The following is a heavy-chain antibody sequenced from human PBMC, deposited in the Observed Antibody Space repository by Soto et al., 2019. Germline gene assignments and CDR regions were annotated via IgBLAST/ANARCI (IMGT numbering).Heavy chain of an antibody. CDR3: ARAPLHLKRGDSYGTPFDY. V-gene: IGHV4-34*01. J-gene: IGHJ4*02. CDR1: GGSFSGYY. Sequence: SETLSLTCAVYGGSFSGYYWSWILQPPRKGLERIGEINHSGSTNYNPSLKSRVTISVDTSKNQFSLKLSSVTVADMAVYYCARAPLHLKRGDSYGTPFDYWGQGTLVTVSS. CDR2: INHSGST. D-gene: IGHD5-18*01.